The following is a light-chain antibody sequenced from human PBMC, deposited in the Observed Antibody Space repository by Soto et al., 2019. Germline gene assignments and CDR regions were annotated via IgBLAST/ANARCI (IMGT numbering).Light chain of an antibody. CDR1: QSVGNS. J-gene: IGKJ2*01. CDR3: QQYNNWPEYT. V-gene: IGKV3-15*01. Sequence: VVMTQSPGTLSVSPGEVVTLSCSSSQSVGNSLAWYQQKPGQAPRLLIFGASTRVTGIPARFSGSGSGTEFTLTITSLQSEDFAVYYCQQYNNWPEYTFGQGTKVAIK. CDR2: GAS.